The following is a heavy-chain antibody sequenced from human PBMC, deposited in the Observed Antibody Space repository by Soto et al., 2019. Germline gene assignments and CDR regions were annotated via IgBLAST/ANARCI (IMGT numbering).Heavy chain of an antibody. CDR3: ARVYSSGGWFDP. J-gene: IGHJ5*02. V-gene: IGHV4-31*03. CDR2: IYYSGST. D-gene: IGHD6-25*01. Sequence: KPSETLSLTCTVSGGSISSGGYYWSWIRQHPGKGLEWIGYIYYSGSTYYNPSLKSRVTISVDTSKSQFSLKLSSVTAADTAVYYCARVYSSGGWFDPWGQGTLVTVSS. CDR1: GGSISSGGYY.